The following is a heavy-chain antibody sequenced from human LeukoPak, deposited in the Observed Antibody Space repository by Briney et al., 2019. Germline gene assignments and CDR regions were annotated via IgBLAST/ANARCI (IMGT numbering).Heavy chain of an antibody. V-gene: IGHV3-11*04. CDR2: ITNSGSTT. CDR3: TRDVRLRHKYYYMDV. Sequence: PGGSLRLSCAASGFTFSDYYMSWIRQAPGKGLEWISYITNSGSTTFYADSVKGRFSISRDNANNSLFLQMNSLRAEDTAVYYCTRDVRLRHKYYYMDVWGKGTTVTVPS. D-gene: IGHD4-17*01. J-gene: IGHJ6*03. CDR1: GFTFSDYY.